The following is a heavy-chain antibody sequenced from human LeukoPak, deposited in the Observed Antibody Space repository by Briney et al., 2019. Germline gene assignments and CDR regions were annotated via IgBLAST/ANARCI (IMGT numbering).Heavy chain of an antibody. V-gene: IGHV3-74*01. CDR1: GFTFSSYW. CDR3: ARSNHGCHDY. J-gene: IGHJ4*02. CDR2: INNDGSST. Sequence: GGSLRLSCAASGFTFSSYWMHWVRQAPGKGLVWVSRINNDGSSTPYADSVKGRFTISRDNAKNTLCLQMNSLRAEDTAVYYCARSNHGCHDYWGQGTLVTVSS. D-gene: IGHD4-11*01.